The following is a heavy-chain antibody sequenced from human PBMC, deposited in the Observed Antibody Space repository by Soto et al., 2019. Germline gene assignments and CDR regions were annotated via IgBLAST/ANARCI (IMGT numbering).Heavy chain of an antibody. Sequence: QVQLVESGGGVVQPGRSLRLSCAASGFTFSSYALHWVRQAPGKGLEWVAVISYDGSNKYYADSVKGRFTISRDNSKNTLYLQINSLRPEDTAVYYCARDDYGDYWGQGTLVTVSS. CDR2: ISYDGSNK. J-gene: IGHJ4*02. CDR1: GFTFSSYA. CDR3: ARDDYGDY. D-gene: IGHD3-10*01. V-gene: IGHV3-30*14.